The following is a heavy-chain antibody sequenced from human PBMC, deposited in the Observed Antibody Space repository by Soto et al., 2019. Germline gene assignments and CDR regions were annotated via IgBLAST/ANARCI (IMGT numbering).Heavy chain of an antibody. D-gene: IGHD1-1*01. CDR1: GFTFSTYT. V-gene: IGHV3-21*01. J-gene: IGHJ4*02. Sequence: EVQLVESGGGLVKPEGSLRLSCAASGFTFSTYTINWVRQAPGKGLEWVASISSTSSFLYYADSVKGRFTISRDNAKNSLYLQMTSLRAEDTAVYYCARGESIGTPVFDFWGQGTLVTVSS. CDR3: ARGESIGTPVFDF. CDR2: ISSTSSFL.